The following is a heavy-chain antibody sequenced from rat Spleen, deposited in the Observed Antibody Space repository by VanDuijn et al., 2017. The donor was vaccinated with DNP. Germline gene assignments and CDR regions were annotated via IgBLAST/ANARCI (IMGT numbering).Heavy chain of an antibody. CDR3: ATGSSYAFDY. V-gene: IGHV5-20*01. CDR1: GFTFSGNY. CDR2: ITYDGVGT. D-gene: IGHD1-2*01. J-gene: IGHJ2*01. Sequence: EVQLVESGGGLVQPGGSLKLSCATSGFTFSGNYMAWVRQAPTKGLEWVASITYDGVGTYYRDSVKGRFTISRDNAKNTQYLQMDSLRSEDTATYYCATGSSYAFDYWGQGVMVTVSS.